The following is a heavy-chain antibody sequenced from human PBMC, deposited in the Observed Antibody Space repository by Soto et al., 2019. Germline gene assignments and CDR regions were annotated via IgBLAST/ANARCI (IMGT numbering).Heavy chain of an antibody. J-gene: IGHJ5*02. CDR3: ARESRRITMVRGVITPNWFDP. CDR1: GGSVSSGSYY. V-gene: IGHV4-61*01. Sequence: LSLTCTVSGGSVSSGSYYWSWIRQPPGKGLEWIGYIYYSGSTNYNPSLKSRVTISVDTSKNQFSLKLSSVTAADTAVYYCARESRRITMVRGVITPNWFDPWGQGTLVTVSS. D-gene: IGHD3-10*01. CDR2: IYYSGST.